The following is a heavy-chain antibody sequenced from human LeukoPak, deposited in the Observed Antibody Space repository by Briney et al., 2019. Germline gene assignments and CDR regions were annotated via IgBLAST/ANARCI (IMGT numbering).Heavy chain of an antibody. CDR3: ARVDYYGSGSSLVFDY. Sequence: GASVKVSCKASGYTFTGYYMHWVRQAPGQGLEWMGWINPNSGGTNYAQRFQGRVTMTRDTSISTAYMELSRLRSDDTAVYYCARVDYYGSGSSLVFDYWGQGTLVTVSS. V-gene: IGHV1-2*02. CDR2: INPNSGGT. J-gene: IGHJ4*02. D-gene: IGHD3-10*01. CDR1: GYTFTGYY.